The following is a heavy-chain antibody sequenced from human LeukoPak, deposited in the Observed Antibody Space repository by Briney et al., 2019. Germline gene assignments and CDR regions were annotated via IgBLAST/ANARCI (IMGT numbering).Heavy chain of an antibody. V-gene: IGHV1-8*01. J-gene: IGHJ4*02. CDR2: MNPNSGNT. CDR1: GYTFTSYD. CDR3: ARVEPFNSWELLHYFDY. D-gene: IGHD1-26*01. Sequence: GASVKVSCKASGYTFTSYDINWVRQATGQGLEWMGWMNPNSGNTGYAQKFQGRVTMTRNTSISTAYMELSSLRSEDTAVYYCARVEPFNSWELLHYFDYWGQGTLVTVSS.